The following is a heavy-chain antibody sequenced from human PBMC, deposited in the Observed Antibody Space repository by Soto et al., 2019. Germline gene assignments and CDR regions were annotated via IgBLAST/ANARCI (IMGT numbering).Heavy chain of an antibody. Sequence: ASVKVCCKASGYTFTTYGISWVRQAPGQGLEWMGWISGYNGHTKYAQKFQGRVTMTTDTSTSTVYMDLRSLRSEDTAMYYCARETPAYRWFDPWGQGTLVTVSS. J-gene: IGHJ5*02. V-gene: IGHV1-18*01. CDR3: ARETPAYRWFDP. D-gene: IGHD3-16*01. CDR2: ISGYNGHT. CDR1: GYTFTTYG.